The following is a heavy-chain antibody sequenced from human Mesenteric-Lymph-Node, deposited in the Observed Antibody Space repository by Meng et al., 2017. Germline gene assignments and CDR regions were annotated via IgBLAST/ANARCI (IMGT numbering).Heavy chain of an antibody. Sequence: QVQLVQSGAEVKKPGASVKVSCKASGYTFTSYAMHWVRQAPGQRLEWMGWINAGNGNTKYSQKFQGRVTITRDTSASTAYMELSSLRSEDTAVYYCARSGYYYGSGSYYASWGQGTLVTVSS. J-gene: IGHJ5*02. CDR3: ARSGYYYGSGSYYAS. CDR1: GYTFTSYA. D-gene: IGHD3-10*01. V-gene: IGHV1-3*01. CDR2: INAGNGNT.